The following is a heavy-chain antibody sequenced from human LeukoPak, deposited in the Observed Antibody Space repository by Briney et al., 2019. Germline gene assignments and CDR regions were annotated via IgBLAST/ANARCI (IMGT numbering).Heavy chain of an antibody. V-gene: IGHV1-69*04. D-gene: IGHD4-23*01. J-gene: IGHJ3*02. CDR3: ARAEPHYGGNSGAAFDI. Sequence: GASVKVSCKASGYTFTGYYMHWVRQAPGQGLEWMGRIIPILGIANYAQKFQGRVTITADKSTSTAYMEPSSLRSEDTAVYYCARAEPHYGGNSGAAFDIWSQGTMVTVSS. CDR2: IIPILGIA. CDR1: GYTFTGYY.